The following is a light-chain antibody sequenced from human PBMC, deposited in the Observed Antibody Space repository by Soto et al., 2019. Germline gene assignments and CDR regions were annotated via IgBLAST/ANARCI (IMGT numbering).Light chain of an antibody. CDR3: QLTT. Sequence: EIVLTQSPATLSLSPGERATLSCRASQSVSSYLAWYQQKPGQAPRLLIYDASNRATGIPARFSGSGSGTDFTITAISLKPEDFAVYYCQLTTFGQGTKLESK. CDR1: QSVSSY. J-gene: IGKJ2*01. CDR2: DAS. V-gene: IGKV3-11*01.